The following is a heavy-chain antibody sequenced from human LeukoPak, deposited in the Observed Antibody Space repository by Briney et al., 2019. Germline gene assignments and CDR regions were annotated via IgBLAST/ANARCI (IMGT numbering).Heavy chain of an antibody. CDR2: IYYSGST. D-gene: IGHD3-9*01. Sequence: SETLSLTCTVSGGSISSYYWSWIRQPPGKGLEWIGYIYYSGSTNYNPSLKSRVTISVDTSKNQFSLKLSSVTAADTAVYYCARSKAGYDILTGYYLEGGIDYWGQGTLVTVSS. V-gene: IGHV4-59*01. CDR1: GGSISSYY. CDR3: ARSKAGYDILTGYYLEGGIDY. J-gene: IGHJ4*02.